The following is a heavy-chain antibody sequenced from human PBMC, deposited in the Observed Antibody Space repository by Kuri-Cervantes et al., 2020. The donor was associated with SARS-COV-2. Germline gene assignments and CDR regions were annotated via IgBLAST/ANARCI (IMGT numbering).Heavy chain of an antibody. CDR3: ARRTARGGAFDI. D-gene: IGHD6-6*01. V-gene: IGHV3-11*04. CDR1: GFTFSDYY. CDR2: ISSSGSTI. J-gene: IGHJ3*02. Sequence: GESLKISGAASGFTFSDYYMSWIRQAPGKGLEWVSYISSSGSTIYYADSVKGRFTISRDNAKNSLYLQMNSLRAEDTAVYYCARRTARGGAFDIWGQGTMVTVSS.